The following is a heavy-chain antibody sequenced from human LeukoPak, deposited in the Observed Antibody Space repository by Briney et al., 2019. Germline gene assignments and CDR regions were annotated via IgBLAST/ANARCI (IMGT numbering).Heavy chain of an antibody. D-gene: IGHD2-21*02. V-gene: IGHV1-46*01. CDR3: ARSQYCGGDCYSAFDY. Sequence: ASVKVSXKASGYTFTSYYMHWVRQAPGQGLEWMGIINPSGGSTSYAQKFQGRVTMTRDTSTSTVYMELSSLRSEDTAVYYCARSQYCGGDCYSAFDYWGQGTLVTVSS. J-gene: IGHJ4*02. CDR1: GYTFTSYY. CDR2: INPSGGST.